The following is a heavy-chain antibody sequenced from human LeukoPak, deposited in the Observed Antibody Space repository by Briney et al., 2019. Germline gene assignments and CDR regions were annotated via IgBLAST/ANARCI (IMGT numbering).Heavy chain of an antibody. CDR3: ARLQYPYYFDY. V-gene: IGHV4-38-2*01. D-gene: IGHD4-11*01. Sequence: SETLSLTCAVSGYSISSGYDWGFIRQPPGKGLEWIGNVFHSGSSYYNPSLKSRVTMSVDTSKNHFSLKLSSVTAADTALYYCARLQYPYYFDYWGQGTLVTVSS. J-gene: IGHJ4*02. CDR1: GYSISSGYD. CDR2: VFHSGSS.